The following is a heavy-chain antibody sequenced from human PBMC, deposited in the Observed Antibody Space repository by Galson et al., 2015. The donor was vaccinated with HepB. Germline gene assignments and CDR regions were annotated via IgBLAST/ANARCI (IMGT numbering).Heavy chain of an antibody. Sequence: SVKVSCKASGYTFTNYYMHWVRQAPGQGLEWMGWISAYNGNTKYAQKFQGRVTMTTDTTTNTGYMEVRSLRSDDTAVYYCVRALGYCSGGTCREDYWGQGTLVTVSS. V-gene: IGHV1-18*04. CDR3: VRALGYCSGGTCREDY. CDR1: GYTFTNYY. D-gene: IGHD2-15*01. J-gene: IGHJ4*02. CDR2: ISAYNGNT.